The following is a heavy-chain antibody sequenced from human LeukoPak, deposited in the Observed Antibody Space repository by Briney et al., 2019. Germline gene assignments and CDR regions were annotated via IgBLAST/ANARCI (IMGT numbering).Heavy chain of an antibody. D-gene: IGHD4-11*01. Sequence: KPSETLSLTCAVSGYPISSGYYWGWIRQPPGKGLEWIGSDYHTGTTSYNSSLNSQVHIPVDTSKDQFSLRLTSVTASDTAVYYCARPITELTTVEDAFEIWGQGAMVAVSS. CDR1: GYPISSGYY. CDR2: DYHTGTT. CDR3: ARPITELTTVEDAFEI. J-gene: IGHJ3*02. V-gene: IGHV4-38-2*01.